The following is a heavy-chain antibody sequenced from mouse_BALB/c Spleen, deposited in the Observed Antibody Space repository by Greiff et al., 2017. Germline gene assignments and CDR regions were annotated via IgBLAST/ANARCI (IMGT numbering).Heavy chain of an antibody. Sequence: EVKLQESGPELVKPGASVKISCKASGYTFTDYNMHWVKQSHGKSLEWIGYIYPYNGGTGYNQKFKSKATLTVDNSSSTAYMELRSLTSEDSAVYYCARGGWNQAWFAYWGQGTLVTVSA. D-gene: IGHD1-1*02. CDR2: IYPYNGGT. J-gene: IGHJ3*01. CDR1: GYTFTDYN. CDR3: ARGGWNQAWFAY. V-gene: IGHV1S29*02.